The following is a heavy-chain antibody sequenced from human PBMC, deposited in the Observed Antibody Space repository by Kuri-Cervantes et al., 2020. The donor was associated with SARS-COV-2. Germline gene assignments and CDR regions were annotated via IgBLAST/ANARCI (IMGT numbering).Heavy chain of an antibody. J-gene: IGHJ5*02. CDR3: ARERGYYYDSSGPVPSYNWFDP. CDR2: IYYSGST. Sequence: GSLRLSCAVYGGSFSGYYWSWIRQPPGKGLEWIGYIYYSGSTNYNPSLKSRVTISVDTSKNQFSLKLSSVTAADTAVYYCARERGYYYDSSGPVPSYNWFDPWGQGTRVTGSS. V-gene: IGHV4-59*01. CDR1: GGSFSGYY. D-gene: IGHD3-22*01.